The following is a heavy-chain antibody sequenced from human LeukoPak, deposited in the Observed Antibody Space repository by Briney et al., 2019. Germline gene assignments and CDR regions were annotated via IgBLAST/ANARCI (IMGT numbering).Heavy chain of an antibody. CDR3: ARKEGGQLVNTRRWFDP. V-gene: IGHV4-34*01. D-gene: IGHD6-13*01. CDR2: INHSGST. Sequence: PSETLSLTCAVYGGSFSGYYWSWIRQPPGKGLEWIGEINHSGSTNCNPSLKSRVTISVDTSKNQFSLKLRSVTAADTAVYYCARKEGGQLVNTRRWFDPWGQGTLVTVSS. CDR1: GGSFSGYY. J-gene: IGHJ5*02.